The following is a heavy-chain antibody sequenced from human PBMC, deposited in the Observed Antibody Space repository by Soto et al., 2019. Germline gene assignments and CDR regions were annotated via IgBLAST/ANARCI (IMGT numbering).Heavy chain of an antibody. D-gene: IGHD1-26*01. J-gene: IGHJ4*02. CDR2: INAGNGNT. Sequence: QVQLVQSGAEVKKPGASVKVSCKASGYTFTRYGMHWVRQAPGQRPEWMGWINAGNGNTKDSQKFQARVTITRDTSASPAYMELNSLRSEATAVYYCARGVGGRYSHFDYWGQGPLVTVSS. CDR3: ARGVGGRYSHFDY. CDR1: GYTFTRYG. V-gene: IGHV1-3*01.